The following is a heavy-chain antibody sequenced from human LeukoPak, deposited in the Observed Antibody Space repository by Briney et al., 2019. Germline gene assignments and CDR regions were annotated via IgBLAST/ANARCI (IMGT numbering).Heavy chain of an antibody. CDR2: INPNSGGT. Sequence: ASVKVSCKASGYTFTGYYMHWVRQAPGQGLEWMGWINPNSGGTNYAQKFQGRVTMTRDTSISTAYMELSRLRSDDTAVYYCARAHKKDYYGSGIGYWGQGTLVTVSS. J-gene: IGHJ4*02. V-gene: IGHV1-2*02. CDR3: ARAHKKDYYGSGIGY. D-gene: IGHD3-10*01. CDR1: GYTFTGYY.